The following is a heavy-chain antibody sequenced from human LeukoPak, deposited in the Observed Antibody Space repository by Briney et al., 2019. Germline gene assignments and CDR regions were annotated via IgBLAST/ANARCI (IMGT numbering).Heavy chain of an antibody. CDR3: ARSSSSWTDAFDI. D-gene: IGHD6-13*01. CDR1: GGSFSGYY. Sequence: SETLSLTCAVYGGSFSGYYWSWIRQPPGKGLEWIGEINHSGSTNYNPSLKNRVTISVDTTKNQSSLKLSSVTAADTAVYYCARSSSSWTDAFDIWGQGTMVTVSS. CDR2: INHSGST. V-gene: IGHV4-34*01. J-gene: IGHJ3*02.